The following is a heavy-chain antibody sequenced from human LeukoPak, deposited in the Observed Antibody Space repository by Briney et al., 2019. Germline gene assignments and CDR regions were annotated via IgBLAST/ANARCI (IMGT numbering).Heavy chain of an antibody. CDR3: AKGPYYGSGSYSSGAAFN. CDR2: INHSGST. J-gene: IGHJ4*02. D-gene: IGHD3-10*01. CDR1: GRTFSSYY. Sequence: SETLSLSCAVYGRTFSSYYWSWIRQTPGKGLEWIGEINHSGSTTYNPSLKSRVTISVDTSKNQFAMKLSSVTAADTAVYYCAKGPYYGSGSYSSGAAFNWGQGTLVTVSS. V-gene: IGHV4-34*01.